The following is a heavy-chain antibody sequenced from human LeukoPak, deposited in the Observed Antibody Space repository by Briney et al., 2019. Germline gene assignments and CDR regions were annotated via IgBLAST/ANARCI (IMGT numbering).Heavy chain of an antibody. V-gene: IGHV1-69*13. CDR1: GYTFTGYY. Sequence: SVKVSCKTSGYTFTGYYMHWVRQAPGQGLEWMGGIIPIFGTANYAQKFQGRVTITADESTSTAYMELSSLRSEDTAVYYCARGTYYYGSGSYYPFFQHWGQGTLVTVSS. J-gene: IGHJ1*01. CDR3: ARGTYYYGSGSYYPFFQH. D-gene: IGHD3-10*01. CDR2: IIPIFGTA.